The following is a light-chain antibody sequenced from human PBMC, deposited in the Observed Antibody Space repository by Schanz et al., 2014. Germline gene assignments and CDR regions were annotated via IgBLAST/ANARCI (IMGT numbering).Light chain of an antibody. CDR1: SSDVGGYKY. CDR2: DVS. J-gene: IGLJ3*02. Sequence: QSALTQPPSASGSPGQSVTISCTGTSSDVGGYKYVSWYQQHPGKAPKLMIYDVSNRPSGVSNRFSGSGSGNTASLTISGLQAEDEADYYCSSYTSSSTPWVFGGGTKLTVL. CDR3: SSYTSSSTPWV. V-gene: IGLV2-14*01.